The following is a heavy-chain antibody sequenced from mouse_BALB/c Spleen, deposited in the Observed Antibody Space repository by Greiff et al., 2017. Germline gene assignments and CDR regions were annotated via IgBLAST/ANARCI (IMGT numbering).Heavy chain of an antibody. CDR3: ARSGGSSYIGAMDY. V-gene: IGHV1-14*01. Sequence: VQLQQSGPELVKPGASVKMSCKASGYTFTSYVMHWVKQKPGQGLEWIGYINPYNDGTKYNEKFKGKATLTSDKSSSTAYMELSSLTSEDSAVYYCARSGGSSYIGAMDYWGQGTSVTVSS. J-gene: IGHJ4*01. CDR2: INPYNDGT. D-gene: IGHD1-1*01. CDR1: GYTFTSYV.